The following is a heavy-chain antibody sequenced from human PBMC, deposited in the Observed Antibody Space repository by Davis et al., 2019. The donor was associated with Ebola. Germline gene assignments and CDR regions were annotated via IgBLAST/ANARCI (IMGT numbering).Heavy chain of an antibody. V-gene: IGHV4-59*01. CDR3: ARDGVSYPNYDSLGFDI. Sequence: PSETLSLTCTVSGGSISSYYWSWIRQPPGKGLEWIGYIYYSGSTNYNPSLKSRVTISVDTSKNQFSLKLSSVTAADTAVYYCARDGVSYPNYDSLGFDIWGQGTMVTVSS. D-gene: IGHD3-22*01. CDR1: GGSISSYY. CDR2: IYYSGST. J-gene: IGHJ3*02.